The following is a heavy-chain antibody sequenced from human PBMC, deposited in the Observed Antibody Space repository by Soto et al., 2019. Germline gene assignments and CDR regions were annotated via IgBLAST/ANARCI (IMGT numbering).Heavy chain of an antibody. V-gene: IGHV5-51*01. CDR1: GYSFTSYW. CDR3: ERNHHSTTGTPEAFDI. D-gene: IGHD1-1*01. J-gene: IGHJ3*02. Sequence: GESLKISCKGSGYSFTSYWIGWVRQMPGKGLEWMGIIYPGDSDTRYSPSFQGQVTISADKSISTAYLQWSSLKASETAMYYCERNHHSTTGTPEAFDIWGQGTMVTVSS. CDR2: IYPGDSDT.